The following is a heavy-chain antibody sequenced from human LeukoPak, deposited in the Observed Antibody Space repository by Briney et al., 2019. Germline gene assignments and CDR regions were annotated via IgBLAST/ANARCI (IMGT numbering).Heavy chain of an antibody. CDR3: ARGYGAYNNWFDP. CDR2: ISHSGST. V-gene: IGHV4-38-2*02. CDR1: GYSISSGYY. D-gene: IGHD4-17*01. Sequence: PSETLSLTCTVSGYSISSGYYWSWIRQPPGKGLEWIGEISHSGSTNYNPSLKSRVTISVDTSKNQFSLKLSSVAAADTAVYYCARGYGAYNNWFDPWGQGTLVTVSS. J-gene: IGHJ5*02.